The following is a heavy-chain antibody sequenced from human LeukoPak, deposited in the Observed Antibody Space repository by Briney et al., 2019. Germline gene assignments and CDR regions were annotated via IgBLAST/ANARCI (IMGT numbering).Heavy chain of an antibody. Sequence: GASVKVSCKASGYTFTGYYMHWVRQAPGQGLEWMGWINPNSGGTNYAQKFQGRVTMTRATSISTAYMDLNSLLSDDTAVYYCARDRSPAPGRSYGRGHFDYWGQGTLVTVSS. CDR2: INPNSGGT. J-gene: IGHJ4*02. CDR1: GYTFTGYY. CDR3: ARDRSPAPGRSYGRGHFDY. D-gene: IGHD5-18*01. V-gene: IGHV1-2*02.